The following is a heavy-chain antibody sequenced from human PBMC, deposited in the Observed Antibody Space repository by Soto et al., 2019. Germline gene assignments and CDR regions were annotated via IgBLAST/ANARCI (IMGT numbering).Heavy chain of an antibody. Sequence: PSETLSLTCAVYGGSFSGYYWSWIRQPPGKGLEWIGEINHSGGTNYNPSLKSRVTISVDTSKNQFSLKLSSVTAADTAVYYCARGKPTTVTTHYWGQGTLVTVSS. CDR3: ARGKPTTVTTHY. V-gene: IGHV4-34*01. D-gene: IGHD4-17*01. CDR2: INHSGGT. J-gene: IGHJ4*02. CDR1: GGSFSGYY.